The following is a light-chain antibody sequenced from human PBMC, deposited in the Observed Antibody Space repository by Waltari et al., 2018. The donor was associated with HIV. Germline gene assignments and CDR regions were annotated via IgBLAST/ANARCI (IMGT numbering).Light chain of an antibody. CDR3: TAHTSTSTWV. Sequence: QSALTQPASVSGSPGQSITISCTGTSNDVGGYKFVSWYQQHPGKAPKLIIYEVSNRPSGVSTRFSCAKSGNTASLTISGLQAEDEADYYCTAHTSTSTWVFGGGTKLTVL. V-gene: IGLV2-14*01. J-gene: IGLJ3*02. CDR1: SNDVGGYKF. CDR2: EVS.